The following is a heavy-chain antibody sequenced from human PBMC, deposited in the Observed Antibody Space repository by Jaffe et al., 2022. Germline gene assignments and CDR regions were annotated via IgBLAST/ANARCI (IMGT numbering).Heavy chain of an antibody. D-gene: IGHD2-2*01. V-gene: IGHV3-23*01. CDR1: RFTFSSYA. CDR2: LSGSGGST. CDR3: ARLGYCSSTSCQGISDY. Sequence: EVQLLESGGGLVQPGGSLRLSCAASRFTFSSYAMSWVRQAPGKGLEWVSALSGSGGSTYYADSVKGRFTISRDNSKNTLYLQMNSLRAEDTAVYHCARLGYCSSTSCQGISDYWGQGTLVTVSS. J-gene: IGHJ4*02.